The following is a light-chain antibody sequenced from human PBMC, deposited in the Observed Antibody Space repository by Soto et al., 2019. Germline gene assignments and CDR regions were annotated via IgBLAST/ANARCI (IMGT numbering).Light chain of an antibody. V-gene: IGKV3-20*01. CDR3: QQYGGSPLT. CDR2: GAS. Sequence: EIVLTQSPGTLSLSPGERATLSCGASQSVTSDYLAWYQQKPRQAPRLLIYGASARATGIPDRFSGSGSGTDVTLTISRLEPEDFAVYYCQQYGGSPLTFGGGTRLDIK. J-gene: IGKJ4*01. CDR1: QSVTSDY.